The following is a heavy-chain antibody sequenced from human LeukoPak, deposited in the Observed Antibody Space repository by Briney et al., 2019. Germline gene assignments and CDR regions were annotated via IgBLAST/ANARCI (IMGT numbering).Heavy chain of an antibody. D-gene: IGHD4-17*01. V-gene: IGHV4-4*07. J-gene: IGHJ4*02. CDR1: GFSISSYY. Sequence: PSETLSLTCTASGFSISSYYWNWIRQPAGKGLEWIGRIYTSGSTNYNPSLKSRVTMSVDTTKNQFSLKLSSVTAADTAVYYCASDFYLHDFGDPLGYWGQGTLVTVSS. CDR3: ASDFYLHDFGDPLGY. CDR2: IYTSGST.